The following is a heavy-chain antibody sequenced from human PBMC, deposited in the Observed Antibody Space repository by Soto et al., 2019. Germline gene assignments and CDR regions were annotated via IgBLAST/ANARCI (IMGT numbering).Heavy chain of an antibody. CDR3: ARPIRDDYSGNSGVFDN. V-gene: IGHV3-30*03. CDR1: GFTFSYYA. J-gene: IGHJ4*02. Sequence: QVQLVESGGGVVHPGRSLRLSCAASGFTFSYYAMHWVRQAPGKGLEWVAVISYDGSNKYYGESVKGRFTVSRDTAKDTLHLLINSLKTEDTAVYYCARPIRDDYSGNSGVFDNWGQGTLVTVYS. CDR2: ISYDGSNK. D-gene: IGHD4-4*01.